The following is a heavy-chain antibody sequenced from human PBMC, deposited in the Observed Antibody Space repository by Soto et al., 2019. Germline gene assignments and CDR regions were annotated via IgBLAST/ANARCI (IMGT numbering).Heavy chain of an antibody. Sequence: SETLSLTCTVSGGSISGGGYYWSWIRQHPGKGLEWIGYIYYSGSTYYNPSLKSRVTISVDTSKNQFSLKLSSVTAADTAVYYCAREGPYYDILTGYYRYYYYGMDVWGQGTTVTVSS. D-gene: IGHD3-9*01. CDR2: IYYSGST. CDR3: AREGPYYDILTGYYRYYYYGMDV. V-gene: IGHV4-31*03. J-gene: IGHJ6*02. CDR1: GGSISGGGYY.